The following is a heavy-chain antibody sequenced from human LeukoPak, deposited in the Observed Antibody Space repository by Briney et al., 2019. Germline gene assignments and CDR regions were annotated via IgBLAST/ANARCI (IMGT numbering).Heavy chain of an antibody. J-gene: IGHJ5*02. Sequence: GASMKVSCKSSGFTFSDHYIHWVRQAPGQGLEWMGYIGPHSIFTSSPQEFQGRVTMTRDTSMSTAYMELTRLTSDDTAVYYCARGEYDILTPYWFDPWGQGTLVTVSS. D-gene: IGHD3-9*01. CDR3: ARGEYDILTPYWFDP. V-gene: IGHV1-2*02. CDR2: IGPHSIFT. CDR1: GFTFSDHY.